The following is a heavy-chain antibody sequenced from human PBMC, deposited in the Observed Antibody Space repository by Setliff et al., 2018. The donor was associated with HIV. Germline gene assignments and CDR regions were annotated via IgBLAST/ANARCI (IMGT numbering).Heavy chain of an antibody. J-gene: IGHJ4*02. CDR1: GFTFNSYS. V-gene: IGHV3-21*01. Sequence: LRLSCAASGFTFNSYSMNWVRQAPGKGLEWVSSISSSSSYIYYADSVKGRFTISRDNAKNSLYLQMDSLRAEDTAVYYCARDGGLGYWGQGTLVTVSS. CDR3: ARDGGLGY. CDR2: ISSSSSYI. D-gene: IGHD3-16*01.